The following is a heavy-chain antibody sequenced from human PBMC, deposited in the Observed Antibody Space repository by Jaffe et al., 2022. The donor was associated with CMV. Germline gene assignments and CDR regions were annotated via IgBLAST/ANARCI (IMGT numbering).Heavy chain of an antibody. CDR1: GGTFSSYA. CDR2: IIPILGIA. V-gene: IGHV1-69*09. CDR3: AREQYPGGYYDSSGYFNY. J-gene: IGHJ4*02. Sequence: QVQLVQSGAEVKKPGSSVKVSCKASGGTFSSYAISWVRQAPGQGLEWMGRIIPILGIANYAQKFQGRVTITADKSTSTAYMELSSLRSEDTAVYYCAREQYPGGYYDSSGYFNYWGQGTLVTVSS. D-gene: IGHD3-22*01.